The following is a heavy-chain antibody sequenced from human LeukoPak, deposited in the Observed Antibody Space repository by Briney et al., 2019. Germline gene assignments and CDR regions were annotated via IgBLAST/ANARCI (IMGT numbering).Heavy chain of an antibody. Sequence: ASVKVSCKASGYTFTGYYIHWVRQAPGQGLEWVGWIKPDSGGTNYAQSFQGRVTMTRDTSISTAYMELSRLRSDDTAVYYCARGRTTYYHYAPHYWGQGTLVTASS. CDR3: ARGRTTYYHYAPHY. V-gene: IGHV1-2*02. D-gene: IGHD1-14*01. CDR1: GYTFTGYY. J-gene: IGHJ4*02. CDR2: IKPDSGGT.